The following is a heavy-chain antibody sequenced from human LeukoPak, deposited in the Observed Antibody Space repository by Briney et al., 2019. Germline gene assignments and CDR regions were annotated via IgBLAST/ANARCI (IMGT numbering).Heavy chain of an antibody. CDR3: AKDDGMIDH. CDR1: GFTFITYA. CDR2: IRYDGSNK. J-gene: IGHJ4*02. D-gene: IGHD1-26*01. V-gene: IGHV3-30*02. Sequence: GGSLRLSCAASGFTFITYAMSWVRQAPGKGLEWVAFIRYDGSNKYYADSVKGRFTISRDNSKNTLYLQMNSLRAEDTAVYYCAKDDGMIDHWGQGTLVTVSS.